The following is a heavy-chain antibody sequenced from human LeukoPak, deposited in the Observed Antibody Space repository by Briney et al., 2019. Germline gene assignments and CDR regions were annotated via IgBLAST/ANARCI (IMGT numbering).Heavy chain of an antibody. CDR2: IYHSGST. J-gene: IGHJ5*02. D-gene: IGHD3-10*01. CDR3: ASRYGSGSYYRNWFDP. V-gene: IGHV4-4*02. CDR1: GGSISSSNW. Sequence: SGTLSLTCAVSGGSISSSNWWRRVRQPPGKGLEWIGEIYHSGSTNYNPSLKSRVTISVDKSKNQFSLKLSSVTAADTAVYYCASRYGSGSYYRNWFDPWGQGTLVTVSS.